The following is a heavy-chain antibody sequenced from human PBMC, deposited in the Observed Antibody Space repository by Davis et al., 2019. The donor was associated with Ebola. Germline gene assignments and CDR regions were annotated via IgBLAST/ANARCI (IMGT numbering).Heavy chain of an antibody. CDR3: ARGSYGDPWTFDI. J-gene: IGHJ3*02. CDR1: GFSFSSYW. Sequence: GESLKISCAASGFSFSSYWMSWVRQAPGKGLEWVANIKQDGSEKYYVDSVKGRFTISRDNAKNSLYLQMNSLRAEDTAVYYCARGSYGDPWTFDIWGQGTMVTVSS. V-gene: IGHV3-7*03. CDR2: IKQDGSEK. D-gene: IGHD4-17*01.